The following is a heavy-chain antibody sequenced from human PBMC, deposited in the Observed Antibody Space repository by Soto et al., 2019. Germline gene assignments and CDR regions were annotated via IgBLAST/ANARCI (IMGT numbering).Heavy chain of an antibody. Sequence: SDTLYLTCTVSGGSISSSSYYWGWIRQPPGKGLEWIGSIYYSGSTYYNPSLKSRVTISVDTSKNQFSLKLSSVTAADTAVYYCARFGGGRDVGPWGQGTLVTVSS. D-gene: IGHD2-15*01. CDR1: GGSISSSSYY. V-gene: IGHV4-39*01. CDR2: IYYSGST. J-gene: IGHJ5*02. CDR3: ARFGGGRDVGP.